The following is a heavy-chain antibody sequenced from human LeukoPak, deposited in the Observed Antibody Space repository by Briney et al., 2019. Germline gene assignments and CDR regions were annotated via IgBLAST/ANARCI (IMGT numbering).Heavy chain of an antibody. V-gene: IGHV3-23*01. D-gene: IGHD6-6*01. Sequence: GGSLGPSGAAPGSPFSTNAMTWSRKPQGKGWEWVSAISGSGGSTYYADSVKGRFTISRDNSKNTLYLQMNSLRAEDTAVYYCAKEGAARFVVSWGQGTLVTVSS. CDR1: GSPFSTNA. CDR3: AKEGAARFVVS. CDR2: ISGSGGST. J-gene: IGHJ4*02.